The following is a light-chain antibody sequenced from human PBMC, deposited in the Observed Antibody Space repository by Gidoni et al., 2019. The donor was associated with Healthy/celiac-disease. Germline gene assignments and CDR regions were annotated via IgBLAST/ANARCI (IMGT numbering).Light chain of an antibody. V-gene: IGLV2-23*02. CDR3: CSYAGSSTLV. CDR1: SSDVGSYNL. J-gene: IGLJ2*01. CDR2: EFS. Sequence: QSAMTQPDSGSGSPGTSITMSCTGTSSDVGSYNLVSWYQKHPGKAPKLMIYEFSKRPSGFSHLFSGSKSGNTASLTISVLQAEDEADYYCCSYAGSSTLVFGGGTKLTVL.